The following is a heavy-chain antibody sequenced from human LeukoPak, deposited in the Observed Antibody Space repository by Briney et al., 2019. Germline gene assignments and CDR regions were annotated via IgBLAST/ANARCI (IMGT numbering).Heavy chain of an antibody. CDR1: GFTFSSYG. D-gene: IGHD3-3*01. V-gene: IGHV3-30*18. CDR3: AKDRRFLEQRDAFDI. Sequence: PGGSLRLSCAVSGFTFSSYGMHWVRQAPGKGLEWVAVISYDGSNKYYADSVKGRFTISRDNSKNTLYLQMNSLRAEDTAVYYCAKDRRFLEQRDAFDIWGQGTMVTVSS. CDR2: ISYDGSNK. J-gene: IGHJ3*02.